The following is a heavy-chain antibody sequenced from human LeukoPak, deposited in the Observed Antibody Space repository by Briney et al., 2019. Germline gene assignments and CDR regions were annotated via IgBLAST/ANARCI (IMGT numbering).Heavy chain of an antibody. V-gene: IGHV4-34*01. CDR1: GGSFSGYY. D-gene: IGHD3-9*01. CDR3: AREEIRYFDWLFQPSSWFDP. CDR2: INHSGST. J-gene: IGHJ5*02. Sequence: PSETLSLTCAVYGGSFSGYYWSWIRQPPGKGLEWIGEINHSGSTNYNPSLKSRVTISVDTSKNQFSLKLSSVTAADTAVYYCAREEIRYFDWLFQPSSWFDPWGQGTLVTVSS.